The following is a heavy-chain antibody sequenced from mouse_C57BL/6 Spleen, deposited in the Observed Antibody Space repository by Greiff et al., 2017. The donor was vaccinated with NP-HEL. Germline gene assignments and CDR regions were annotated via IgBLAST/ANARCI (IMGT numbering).Heavy chain of an antibody. Sequence: VKLMESGAELVKPGASVKISCKASGYAFSSYWMNWVKQRPGKGLEWIGQIYPGDGDTNYNGKFKGKATLTADKSSSTAYMQLSSLTSEDSAVYFCARGTTVVAPYAMDYWGQGTSVTVSS. V-gene: IGHV1-80*01. CDR2: IYPGDGDT. J-gene: IGHJ4*01. CDR3: ARGTTVVAPYAMDY. D-gene: IGHD1-1*01. CDR1: GYAFSSYW.